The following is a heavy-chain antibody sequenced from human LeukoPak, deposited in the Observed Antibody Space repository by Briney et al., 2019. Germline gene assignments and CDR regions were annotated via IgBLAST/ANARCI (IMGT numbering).Heavy chain of an antibody. V-gene: IGHV3-23*01. CDR2: ISGGGTT. CDR3: ARRNRGNFYYFDS. Sequence: GGSLRLSCAASGFTFSSYAMSWVRQAPGKGLEWVSAISGGGTTNYAESVKGRFTISRDNSKNTLFLQMSGLRAEDTALFYCARRNRGNFYYFDSWGQGTLVTVSS. CDR1: GFTFSSYA. D-gene: IGHD1-7*01. J-gene: IGHJ4*02.